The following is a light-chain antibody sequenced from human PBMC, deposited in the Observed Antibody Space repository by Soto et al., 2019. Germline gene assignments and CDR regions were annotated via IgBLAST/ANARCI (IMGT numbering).Light chain of an antibody. V-gene: IGLV2-14*01. CDR3: SSYTSSSTLLYV. CDR1: SSDVGGYNH. CDR2: ELS. J-gene: IGLJ1*01. Sequence: QSALTQPASMSGSPGQSITISCTGTSSDVGGYNHVSWYQQYPGKAPKVIIYELSNRPSGISNRFSGSKSGNTASLTISGLQAEDEADYYCSSYTSSSTLLYVFGTGTKLTVL.